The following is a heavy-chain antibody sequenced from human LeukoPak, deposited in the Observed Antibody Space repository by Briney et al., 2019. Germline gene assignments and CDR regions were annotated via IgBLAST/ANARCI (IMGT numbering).Heavy chain of an antibody. J-gene: IGHJ1*01. V-gene: IGHV1-18*01. CDR1: GYTFTSYG. CDR2: ISAYNGNT. CDR3: ARPYYYDSSGHFFQH. D-gene: IGHD3-22*01. Sequence: ASVKVSCKASGYTFTSYGISWVRQAPGQGLEWMGWISAYNGNTNYAQKLQGRVTMTTDTSTSTAYMELRSLRSDDTAVYYCARPYYYDSSGHFFQHWDQGTLVTVSS.